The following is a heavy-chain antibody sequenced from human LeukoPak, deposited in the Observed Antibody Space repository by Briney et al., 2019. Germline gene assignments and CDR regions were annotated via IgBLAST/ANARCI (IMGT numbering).Heavy chain of an antibody. CDR1: GFTFSGYW. CDR3: AREFHEVKSATVTTPDY. D-gene: IGHD4-17*01. CDR2: INSDGSST. J-gene: IGHJ4*02. Sequence: GGSLRLSCAASGFTFSGYWMYWVRQAPGKGLVWVSLINSDGSSTNYADSVKGRFTIPRDNSKNTLYLQMNSLRAEDTAVYYCAREFHEVKSATVTTPDYWGQGTLVTVSS. V-gene: IGHV3-74*01.